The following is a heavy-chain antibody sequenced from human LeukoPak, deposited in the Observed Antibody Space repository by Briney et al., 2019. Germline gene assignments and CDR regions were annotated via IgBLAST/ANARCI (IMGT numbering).Heavy chain of an antibody. J-gene: IGHJ4*02. D-gene: IGHD3-16*01. V-gene: IGHV4-31*03. CDR3: ARSAYDYVWGTLGY. CDR1: GGSISSGGYY. Sequence: SETLSLTCTVSGGSISSGGYYWSWIRQHPGKGLEWIGYIYYSGSTNYNPSLESRVTISLDTSKNVVSLKLTSVTAADTAFYYCARSAYDYVWGTLGYWGQGTLVTVSS. CDR2: IYYSGST.